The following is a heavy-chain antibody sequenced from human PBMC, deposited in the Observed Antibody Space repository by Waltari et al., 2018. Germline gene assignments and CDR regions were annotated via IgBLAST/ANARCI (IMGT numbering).Heavy chain of an antibody. Sequence: QVQLQQWGAGLLQPSETLSLTCAVYGGSFRGYYWGWVRQPPGKGLEWIGEINHNGNINRNPSLRSRVTILVDTSKSQLSLKINSVTAADTAVYYCVRLEDCTGPGGNCYSGDSFAMDVWGQGTTVTVSS. D-gene: IGHD2-8*02. V-gene: IGHV4-34*02. CDR1: GGSFRGYY. J-gene: IGHJ6*02. CDR2: INHNGNI. CDR3: VRLEDCTGPGGNCYSGDSFAMDV.